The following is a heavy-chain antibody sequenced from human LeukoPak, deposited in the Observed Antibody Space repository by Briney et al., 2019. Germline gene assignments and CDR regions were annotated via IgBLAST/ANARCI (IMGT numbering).Heavy chain of an antibody. CDR1: GFTFSSYW. CDR2: IKQDGSEK. J-gene: IGHJ4*02. CDR3: ARARGYSGYDGFDY. Sequence: GGSLRLSCAASGFTFSSYWMSWVRKAPGTGLEWVANIKQDGSEKYYVDSVKGRFTISRDNAKNSLYLQMNSLRAEDTAVYYCARARGYSGYDGFDYWGQGTLVTVSS. D-gene: IGHD5-12*01. V-gene: IGHV3-7*01.